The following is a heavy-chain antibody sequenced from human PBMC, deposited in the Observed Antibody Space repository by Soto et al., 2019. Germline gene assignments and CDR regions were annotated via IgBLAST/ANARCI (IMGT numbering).Heavy chain of an antibody. CDR2: IYYSGST. CDR3: ARGVLRYFDWLLRNFDY. Sequence: QVQLQESGPGLVKPSQTLSLTCTVSGGSISSGGYYWSWIRQHPGKGLEWIGYIYYSGSTYYNPSHKRRVTITVDTSKNQFSLKLSSVTAADTAVYYCARGVLRYFDWLLRNFDYWGQGTLVTVSS. J-gene: IGHJ4*02. D-gene: IGHD3-9*01. CDR1: GGSISSGGYY. V-gene: IGHV4-31*03.